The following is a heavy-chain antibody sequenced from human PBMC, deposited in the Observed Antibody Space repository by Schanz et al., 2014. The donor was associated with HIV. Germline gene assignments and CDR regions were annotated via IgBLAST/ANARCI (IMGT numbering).Heavy chain of an antibody. V-gene: IGHV3-23*01. CDR2: ISSSSSFK. CDR3: ARDRLHPGNGMDV. CDR1: GFTFSNFA. Sequence: EVQMLESGGGSVQPGGSLRLSCAASGFTFSNFAMSWVRQAPGKGLEWVSKISSSSSFKHYADSVKGRFTVSRDNSKKTVFLQMNNLRAEDTAVYYCARDRLHPGNGMDVWGQGATVTVSS. J-gene: IGHJ6*02. D-gene: IGHD4-4*01.